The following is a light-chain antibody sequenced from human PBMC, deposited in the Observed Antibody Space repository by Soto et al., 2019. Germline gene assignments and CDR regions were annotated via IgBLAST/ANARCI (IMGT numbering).Light chain of an antibody. V-gene: IGKV1-5*01. Sequence: QMTQTPSTVSASVGDKVTITCRASQSIDNWLAWYQKKPGQVPRLLIYDASNSQSGGFSGSGFGTDFNLTIVSMRPDDFATYYCQQYHYFSWTVGRGTKVDSK. CDR1: QSIDNW. CDR2: DAS. CDR3: QQYHYFSWT. J-gene: IGKJ1*01.